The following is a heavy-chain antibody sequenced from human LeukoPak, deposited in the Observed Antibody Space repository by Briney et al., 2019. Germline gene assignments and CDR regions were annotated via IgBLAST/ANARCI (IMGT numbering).Heavy chain of an antibody. D-gene: IGHD2-15*01. J-gene: IGHJ4*02. CDR2: INHRGSS. V-gene: IGHV4-34*01. CDR3: ARDKFCSDTGSCNIGLLYF. Sequence: PSETLSRTCGVFGGSFSGYYWTWLRQPPGKGLEWIGQINHRGSSHYNPSLRSRVTISVDTSKTQFSLKLTSVTAADTAVYYCARDKFCSDTGSCNIGLLYFWGEGALVTVSS. CDR1: GGSFSGYY.